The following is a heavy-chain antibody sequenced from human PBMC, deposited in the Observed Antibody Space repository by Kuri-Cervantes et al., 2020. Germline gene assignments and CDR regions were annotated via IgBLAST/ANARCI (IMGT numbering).Heavy chain of an antibody. J-gene: IGHJ5*02. D-gene: IGHD1-26*01. V-gene: IGHV1-8*01. CDR2: MNPNSGNT. CDR3: ARVDSESYWGGFDP. CDR1: GYTFTSYD. Sequence: ASVKVSCKASGYTFTSYDINWVRQATGQGLEWMGWMNPNSGNTGYAQKFQGRVTMTRNTSISTAYMELSSLRSEDTAVYYCARVDSESYWGGFDPWGQGTLVTVSS.